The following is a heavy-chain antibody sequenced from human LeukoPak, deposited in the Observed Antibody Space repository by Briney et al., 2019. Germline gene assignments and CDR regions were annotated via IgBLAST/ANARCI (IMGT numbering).Heavy chain of an antibody. Sequence: GGSLRLSCAASGFIFSNYAMSWVRQAPGKGLEWVSAIVGSGATTFYADSVKGRFTISRDNSKNTLYLQMNSLRAEDTAVYYCAKWGDYDILTGHYVSDYWGQGTLVTVSS. CDR1: GFIFSNYA. CDR3: AKWGDYDILTGHYVSDY. CDR2: IVGSGATT. V-gene: IGHV3-23*01. D-gene: IGHD3-9*01. J-gene: IGHJ4*02.